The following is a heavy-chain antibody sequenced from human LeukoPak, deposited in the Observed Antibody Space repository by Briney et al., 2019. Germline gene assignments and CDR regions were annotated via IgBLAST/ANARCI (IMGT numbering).Heavy chain of an antibody. Sequence: SQTLSLTCAISGDSVSSNSAAWNWIRQSPSRGLEWLGRTYYRSKWYNDYAVSVKSRITINPDTSKNQFSLQLNSVTPEDTAVYYCARGKYYDILTGYYNTVDTPANWFDPWGQGTLVTISS. J-gene: IGHJ5*02. CDR2: TYYRSKWYN. CDR3: ARGKYYDILTGYYNTVDTPANWFDP. CDR1: GDSVSSNSAA. V-gene: IGHV6-1*01. D-gene: IGHD3-9*01.